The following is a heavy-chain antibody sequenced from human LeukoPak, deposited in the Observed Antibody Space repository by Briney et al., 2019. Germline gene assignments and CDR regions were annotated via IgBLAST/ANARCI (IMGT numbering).Heavy chain of an antibody. CDR2: INHSGST. J-gene: IGHJ4*02. D-gene: IGHD5-24*01. CDR1: GGSFSAYH. Sequence: WETLSLTCAVYGGSFSAYHWSWIRQPPGKGLEWIGEINHSGSTNYNPSLKSRVTMSVDTSRNQFSLKLNSVTAADAAVYYCVRADGRDGYKGLVDYWGQGTLVTVTS. V-gene: IGHV4-34*01. CDR3: VRADGRDGYKGLVDY.